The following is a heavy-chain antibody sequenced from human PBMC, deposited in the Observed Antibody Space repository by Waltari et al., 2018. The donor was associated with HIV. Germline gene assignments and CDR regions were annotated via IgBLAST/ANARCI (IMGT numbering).Heavy chain of an antibody. Sequence: EVQLLESGGGLVQPGGSLRLSCAASGFTFSTSAMSWVCQAPGKGLEWVSVISGSRRSTYYADSVKGRFTISRDNPKNTLYLQMNSLRAEDTAVYYCAKEILNNSGVDYWGQGTLVTVSS. CDR3: AKEILNNSGVDY. CDR2: ISGSRRST. D-gene: IGHD6-19*01. CDR1: GFTFSTSA. V-gene: IGHV3-23*01. J-gene: IGHJ4*02.